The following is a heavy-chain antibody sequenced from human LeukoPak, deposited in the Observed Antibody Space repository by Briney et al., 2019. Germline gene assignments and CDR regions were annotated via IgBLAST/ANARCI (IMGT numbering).Heavy chain of an antibody. CDR3: ARGSPTALCSSTSCFFGFDS. CDR1: SGSISTYS. CDR2: ISVSGST. J-gene: IGHJ5*01. Sequence: SETLSLTCTVSSGSISTYSWSWLRQPAGKGLEWIGSISVSGSTNHNPSLKSRVTMSVDPSQRQLSLQLISVTAADTAVYYCARGSPTALCSSTSCFFGFDSWGHGTLVTVSS. D-gene: IGHD2-2*01. V-gene: IGHV4-4*07.